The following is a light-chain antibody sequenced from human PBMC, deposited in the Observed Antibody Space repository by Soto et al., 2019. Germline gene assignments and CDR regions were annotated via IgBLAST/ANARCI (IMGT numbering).Light chain of an antibody. CDR3: SSYTTNKTLL. CDR2: EVS. J-gene: IGLJ2*01. V-gene: IGLV2-14*01. CDR1: SSDVGSSNF. Sequence: QSVLTQPASVSGSPGQSITISCTGTSSDVGSSNFVSWYQQRPGKAPKLIFYEVSNRPPGLSDRFSGSKSGTTASLTISGLQAEDEADYFCSSYTTNKTLLFGGGTKVTVL.